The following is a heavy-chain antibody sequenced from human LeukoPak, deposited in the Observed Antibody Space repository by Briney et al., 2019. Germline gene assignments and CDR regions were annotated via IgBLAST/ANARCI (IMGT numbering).Heavy chain of an antibody. CDR1: GFTFSSYA. Sequence: PGGSLRLSCATSGFTFSSYAMSWVRQAPGKGLEWVSAISGSGGSTYYADSVKGRFTISRDNSKNTLYLQMNSLRAEDTAVYYCAKDFWRGLRSFDYWGQGTLVTVSS. CDR2: ISGSGGST. CDR3: AKDFWRGLRSFDY. D-gene: IGHD3-3*01. V-gene: IGHV3-23*01. J-gene: IGHJ4*02.